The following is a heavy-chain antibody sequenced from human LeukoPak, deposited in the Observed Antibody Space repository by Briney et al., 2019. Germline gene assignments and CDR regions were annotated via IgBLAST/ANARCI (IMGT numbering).Heavy chain of an antibody. CDR1: GYTFTGYY. D-gene: IGHD4-17*01. V-gene: IGHV1-18*04. Sequence: GASVKVSCKASGYTFTGYYMHWVRQAPGQGLEWMGWISAYNGNTNYAQKLQGRVTMTTDTSTSTAYMELRSLRSDDTAVYYCARDYGDPEDYFDYWGQGTLVTVSS. J-gene: IGHJ4*02. CDR3: ARDYGDPEDYFDY. CDR2: ISAYNGNT.